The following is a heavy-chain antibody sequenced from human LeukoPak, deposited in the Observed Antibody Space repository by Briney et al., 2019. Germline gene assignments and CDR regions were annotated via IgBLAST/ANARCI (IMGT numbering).Heavy chain of an antibody. J-gene: IGHJ4*02. CDR2: ISSSSSYI. D-gene: IGHD3-10*01. Sequence: GGSLRLSCVASGFPFRSFSMNWVRQAPGKGLEWVSSISSSSSYIYYADSVKGRFTISRDNAKNSLYLQMNSLRVEDTAVYYCARAEGSGSSFDYWGQGTLVTVSS. V-gene: IGHV3-21*01. CDR1: GFPFRSFS. CDR3: ARAEGSGSSFDY.